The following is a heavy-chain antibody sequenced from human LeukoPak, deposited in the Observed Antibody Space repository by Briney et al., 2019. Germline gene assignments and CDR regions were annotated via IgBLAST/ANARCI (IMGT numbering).Heavy chain of an antibody. D-gene: IGHD3-10*01. V-gene: IGHV1-46*01. CDR3: ARETPTGYGSESNIFDY. CDR2: INPSGGST. Sequence: ASVKVSCKASGYTFTSYYMHWVRQAPGQGLEWMGIINPSGGSTSYAQKFQGRVTMTRDTSTSTVYMELSSLRSGDTAVYYCARETPTGYGSESNIFDYGGKGTLATVPT. CDR1: GYTFTSYY. J-gene: IGHJ4*02.